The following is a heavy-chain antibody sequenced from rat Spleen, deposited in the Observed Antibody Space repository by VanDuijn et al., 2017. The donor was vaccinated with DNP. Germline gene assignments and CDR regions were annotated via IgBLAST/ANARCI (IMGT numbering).Heavy chain of an antibody. J-gene: IGHJ3*01. CDR1: GFTLSDYG. V-gene: IGHV5-19*01. CDR2: ISTGGGNT. CDR3: IRDTAY. Sequence: EVQLVESGGGLVQPGRSLKLSCAASGFTLSDYGMHWIRQAPTKGLEWVASISTGGGNTYYRDSVKGRFTISRDNAKSALYLQMDSLRSEDTATYYCIRDTAYWGQGTLVTVSS.